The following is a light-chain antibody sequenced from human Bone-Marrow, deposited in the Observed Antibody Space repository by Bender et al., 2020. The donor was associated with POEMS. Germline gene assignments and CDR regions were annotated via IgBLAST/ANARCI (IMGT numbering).Light chain of an antibody. CDR1: SSDVGSYKY. Sequence: QSALTQPASVSGSPGQSITISCTGTSSDVGSYKYVSWYQQHPGKPPKLMIYEDSKRPSGVSDRFSGSKSGNTASLTISGLQAEDEADYYCCSYAGSSTWVFGGGTKLTVL. J-gene: IGLJ3*02. V-gene: IGLV2-23*01. CDR3: CSYAGSSTWV. CDR2: EDS.